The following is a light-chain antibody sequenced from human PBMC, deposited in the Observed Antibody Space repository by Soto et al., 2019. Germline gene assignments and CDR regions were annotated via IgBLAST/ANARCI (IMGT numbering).Light chain of an antibody. V-gene: IGKV3-11*01. CDR3: QQRSNWWT. CDR2: DAS. CDR1: QSVSSY. J-gene: IGKJ1*01. Sequence: EIVLTQSRGTLSLSPGERPTLSCRASQSVSSYLAWYQQKPGQAPRLLIYDASNRATGIPARFSGSGSGTDFTLTISSLEPEDFAVYYCQQRSNWWTFGQGTKVDIK.